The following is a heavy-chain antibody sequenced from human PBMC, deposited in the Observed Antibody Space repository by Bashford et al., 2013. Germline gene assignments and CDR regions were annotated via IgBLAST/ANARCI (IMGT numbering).Heavy chain of an antibody. CDR1: GYTFTGYY. Sequence: VASVKVSCKASGYTFTGYYIHWLRQAPGQSLEWMAWISPKSGGTKYAQNFQGRVTMTRDTSMNTAYMELSRLRSDDTAVYFCARGSRESGTTNEAFEIWGQGTMVTVSS. CDR3: ARGSRESGTTNEAFEI. D-gene: IGHD2/OR15-2a*01. J-gene: IGHJ3*02. CDR2: ISPKSGGT. V-gene: IGHV1-2*02.